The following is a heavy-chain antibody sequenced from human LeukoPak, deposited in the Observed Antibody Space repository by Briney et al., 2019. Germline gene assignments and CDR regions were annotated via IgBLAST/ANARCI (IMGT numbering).Heavy chain of an antibody. CDR1: GFTFSSYA. V-gene: IGHV3-30-3*01. CDR2: ILYDGSNK. J-gene: IGHJ4*02. D-gene: IGHD3-10*01. Sequence: GRSLRLSCAASGFTFSSYAMHWVRQAPGKGLEWVAVILYDGSNKYYADSVKGRFTISRDNSKNTLYLQMNSLRAEDTAVYYCARDPGRNYYGSGIHGYWGQGTLVTVSS. CDR3: ARDPGRNYYGSGIHGY.